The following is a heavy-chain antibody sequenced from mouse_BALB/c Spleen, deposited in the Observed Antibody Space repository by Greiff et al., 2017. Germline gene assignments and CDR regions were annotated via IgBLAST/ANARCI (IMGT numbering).Heavy chain of an antibody. Sequence: EVQVVESGGGLVKPGGSLKLSCAASGFTFSDYYMYWVRQTPEKRLEWVATISDGGSYTYYPDSVKGRFTISRDNAKNNLYLQMSSLKSEDTAMYYCARGFIFDYWGQGTTLTVSS. CDR3: ARGFIFDY. V-gene: IGHV5-4*02. CDR1: GFTFSDYY. CDR2: ISDGGSYT. D-gene: IGHD1-1*01. J-gene: IGHJ2*01.